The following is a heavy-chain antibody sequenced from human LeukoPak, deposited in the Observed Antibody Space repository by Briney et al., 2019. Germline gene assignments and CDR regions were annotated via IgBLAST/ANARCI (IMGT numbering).Heavy chain of an antibody. CDR1: GGSISSGGYY. J-gene: IGHJ4*02. D-gene: IGHD6-19*01. V-gene: IGHV4-31*03. CDR3: ARVRDSSGWYGRPEFDY. Sequence: SETLSLTCTVSGGSISSGGYYWSWIRQHPGKGLEWIGYIYHSGSTYYNPSLKSRVTISVDTSKNQFSLKLSSVTAADTAVYYCARVRDSSGWYGRPEFDYWGQGTLVTVSS. CDR2: IYHSGST.